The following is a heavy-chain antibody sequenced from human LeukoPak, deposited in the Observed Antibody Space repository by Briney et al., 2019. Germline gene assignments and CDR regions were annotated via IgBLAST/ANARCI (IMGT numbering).Heavy chain of an antibody. Sequence: GEPLKISCKGLGSSFTSYRIGGGRQIPGKGLGWMGIIYPGDSDTRYSPSFQGQVTISADKSISTAYLQWSSLKASDTAMYYCARGPAASPNWFDPWGQGTLVTVSS. CDR1: GSSFTSYR. CDR2: IYPGDSDT. J-gene: IGHJ5*02. D-gene: IGHD2-2*01. V-gene: IGHV5-51*01. CDR3: ARGPAASPNWFDP.